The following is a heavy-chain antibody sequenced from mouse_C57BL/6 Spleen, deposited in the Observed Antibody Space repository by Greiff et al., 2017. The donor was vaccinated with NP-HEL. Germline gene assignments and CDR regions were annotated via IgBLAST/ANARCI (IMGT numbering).Heavy chain of an antibody. CDR2: IWSGGST. V-gene: IGHV2-2*01. D-gene: IGHD2-3*01. J-gene: IGHJ4*01. Sequence: QVQLQQSGPGLVQPSQSLSITCTVSGFSLTSYGVHWVRQSPGKGLEWLGVIWSGGSTDYNAAFISRLSISKDNAKSQVVFKMNSLQADDTAIYYCARKRDGYYVEYAMDYWGQGTSVTVSS. CDR3: ARKRDGYYVEYAMDY. CDR1: GFSLTSYG.